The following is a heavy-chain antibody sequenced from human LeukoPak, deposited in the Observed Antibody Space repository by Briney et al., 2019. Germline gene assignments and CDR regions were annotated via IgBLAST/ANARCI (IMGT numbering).Heavy chain of an antibody. Sequence: SEILSLTCVVSGYSISSGYYWALIRPSPGKGLEWIGSNYHRGNTLYNPSLKSRVTLSVDTSKNRLSLELPSVTGADTAVYFCARAPSGIATTGNYYYYYYMDVWGKGTTVTVSS. CDR1: GYSISSGYY. V-gene: IGHV4-38-2*01. D-gene: IGHD1-1*01. J-gene: IGHJ6*03. CDR3: ARAPSGIATTGNYYYYYYMDV. CDR2: NYHRGNT.